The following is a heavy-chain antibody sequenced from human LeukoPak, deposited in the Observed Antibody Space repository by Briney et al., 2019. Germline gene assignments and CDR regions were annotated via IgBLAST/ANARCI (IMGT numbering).Heavy chain of an antibody. CDR1: GFRFSYHD. V-gene: IGHV3-64*02. Sequence: GRSLRLSCAASGFRFSYHDMHWVRQAPGKGLEFVSSIGAAGAHTFCADSVKGRFTISRDNFQSTMYLQMDGLRPEDSAVYYCARELGGTKTGGFDIWGQGTVVTVSS. J-gene: IGHJ3*02. D-gene: IGHD1-14*01. CDR3: ARELGGTKTGGFDI. CDR2: IGAAGAHT.